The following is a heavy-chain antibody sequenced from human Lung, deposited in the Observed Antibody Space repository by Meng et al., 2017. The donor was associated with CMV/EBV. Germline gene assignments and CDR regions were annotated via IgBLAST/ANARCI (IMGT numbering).Heavy chain of an antibody. Sequence: GSTVTGYYVYRVRQNAGQGLEWRGWINPKRGGTNYAKKVQGRVQMTRETSTRTGYMELSRLRSEDTDVYYCARVDYYDSSGYDNPDYWGQGTLVTVSS. J-gene: IGHJ4*02. CDR1: GSTVTGYY. V-gene: IGHV1-2*02. D-gene: IGHD3-22*01. CDR3: ARVDYYDSSGYDNPDY. CDR2: INPKRGGT.